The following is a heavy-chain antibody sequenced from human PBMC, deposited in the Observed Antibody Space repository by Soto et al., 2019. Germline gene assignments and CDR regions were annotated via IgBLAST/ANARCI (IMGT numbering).Heavy chain of an antibody. J-gene: IGHJ5*02. CDR1: GYTFTSYD. CDR2: MNPNSGNT. D-gene: IGHD2-15*01. Sequence: ASVKVSCKASGYTFTSYDINWVRQATGQGLEWMGWMNPNSGNTGCAQKFQGRVTMTRNTSISTAYMELSSLRSEDTAVYYCARPLGLVVAATAFDPWGQGTLVTVSS. CDR3: ARPLGLVVAATAFDP. V-gene: IGHV1-8*01.